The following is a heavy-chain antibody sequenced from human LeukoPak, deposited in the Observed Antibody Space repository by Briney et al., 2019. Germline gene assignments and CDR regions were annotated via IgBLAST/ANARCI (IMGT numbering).Heavy chain of an antibody. J-gene: IGHJ6*02. D-gene: IGHD5-24*01. CDR1: GFTFASYG. CDR2: ISAYSGNT. CDR3: ARDGVGMATYYYYAMDV. Sequence: GASVKVFCKASGFTFASYGFNWVRQAPGQGLEWMGWISAYSGNTNFAQKFQGRVTMTTDTSTRTVYMELRSLRSDDTAVYYCARDGVGMATYYYYAMDVWGQGTTVTVSS. V-gene: IGHV1-18*04.